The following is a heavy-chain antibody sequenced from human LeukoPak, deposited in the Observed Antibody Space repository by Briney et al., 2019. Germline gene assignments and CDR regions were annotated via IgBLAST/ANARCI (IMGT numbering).Heavy chain of an antibody. J-gene: IGHJ4*02. CDR3: ARASYSYDINGWVPFDY. Sequence: SETLSLTCTVSSGPISTSNYYWGWVRQPPGKALEWIGNIFYSGRTSYNPSLKSRVTISVDTSKNQFSLRLSSVTAADTAVYYCARASYSYDINGWVPFDYWGQGTLVTVSS. D-gene: IGHD3-22*01. CDR2: IFYSGRT. V-gene: IGHV4-39*07. CDR1: SGPISTSNYY.